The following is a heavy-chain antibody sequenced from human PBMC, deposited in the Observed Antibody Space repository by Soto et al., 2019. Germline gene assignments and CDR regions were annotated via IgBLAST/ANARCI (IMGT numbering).Heavy chain of an antibody. CDR2: ISWNSGRI. Sequence: GGSLRLSCAASGFTFDDYAMHWVRQAPGKGLDWVSGISWNSGRIDYADSVKGRFTMSRDNAKNSLYLQMNSLRAEDTALYYCAKTQYSGYVGYYYYMDVWGKGTTVTVSS. CDR1: GFTFDDYA. CDR3: AKTQYSGYVGYYYYMDV. V-gene: IGHV3-9*01. J-gene: IGHJ6*03. D-gene: IGHD5-12*01.